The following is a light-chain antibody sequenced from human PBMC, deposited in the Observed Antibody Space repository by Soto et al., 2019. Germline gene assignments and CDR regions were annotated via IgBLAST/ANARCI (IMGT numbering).Light chain of an antibody. Sequence: QSALTQPASVSGSPGQSITISCTGTSNDVGSHNLVSWYQQHPGQAPKLMIYEVSKRPLGVSARFSASKSCNTASLTISGLQAEDEADYYCCSYGGSRAVFGGGTQLTVL. J-gene: IGLJ7*01. CDR1: SNDVGSHNL. CDR2: EVS. CDR3: CSYGGSRAV. V-gene: IGLV2-23*02.